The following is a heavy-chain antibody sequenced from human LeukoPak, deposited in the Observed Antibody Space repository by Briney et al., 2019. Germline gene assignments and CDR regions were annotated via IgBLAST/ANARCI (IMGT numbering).Heavy chain of an antibody. CDR3: AKDNEGETYTAPDY. CDR1: GFTFDDYA. Sequence: PGGSLRLSCAASGFTFDDYAMHWVRQAPGKGLEWVSIISGDGGSTYYADSVKGRFNISRDNSKNSLYLQMNSLRTEDTALYYCAKDNEGETYTAPDYWGQGTLVTVSS. J-gene: IGHJ4*02. V-gene: IGHV3-43*02. CDR2: ISGDGGST. D-gene: IGHD5-18*01.